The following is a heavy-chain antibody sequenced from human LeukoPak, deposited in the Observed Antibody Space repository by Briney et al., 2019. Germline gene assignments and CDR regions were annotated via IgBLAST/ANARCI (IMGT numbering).Heavy chain of an antibody. J-gene: IGHJ5*02. V-gene: IGHV1-69*04. CDR1: GGTFSSYA. CDR2: IIPIFGIA. D-gene: IGHD5-12*01. CDR3: ASAGGYDIQPNNWFDP. Sequence: SVKVSCKASGGTFSSYAISWVRQAPGQGLEWMGRIIPIFGIANYAQKFQGRVTITADKSTSTAYMELSSLRSEDTAVYYCASAGGYDIQPNNWFDPWGQGTLVTVSS.